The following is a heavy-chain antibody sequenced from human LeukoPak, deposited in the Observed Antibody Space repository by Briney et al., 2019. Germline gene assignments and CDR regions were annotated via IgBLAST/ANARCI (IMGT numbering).Heavy chain of an antibody. CDR2: INPNSGGT. J-gene: IGHJ4*02. D-gene: IGHD2-2*01. CDR3: AREVCSSTSCSYYFDY. V-gene: IGHV1-2*02. Sequence: WASVKVSCKASGYTFTGYYMHWVRQAHGQGLEWMGWINPNSGGTNYAQKFQGRVTMTRDTSISTAYMELSRLRSDDTAVYYCAREVCSSTSCSYYFDYWGQGTLVTVSS. CDR1: GYTFTGYY.